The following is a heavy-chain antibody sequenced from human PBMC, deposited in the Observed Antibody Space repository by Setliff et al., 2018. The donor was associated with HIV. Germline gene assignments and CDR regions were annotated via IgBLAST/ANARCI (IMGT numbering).Heavy chain of an antibody. D-gene: IGHD2-2*01. CDR2: ISAYNGNT. Sequence: RASVKVSCKASGYTLTSYGISWVRQAPGQGLEWMGWISAYNGNTNYAQKVQGRVTMTTDTSTSTAYMELRSLRSYDTAVYYCARDRGVYCRSTNCYSPVDAFDIWGQGTMVTVSS. V-gene: IGHV1-18*01. CDR1: GYTLTSYG. J-gene: IGHJ3*02. CDR3: ARDRGVYCRSTNCYSPVDAFDI.